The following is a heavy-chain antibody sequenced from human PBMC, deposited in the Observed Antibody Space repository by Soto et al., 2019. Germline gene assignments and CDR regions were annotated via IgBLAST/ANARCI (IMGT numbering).Heavy chain of an antibody. CDR1: GFTFSSYA. V-gene: IGHV3-23*01. CDR2: ISGSGGST. Sequence: GGSLRLSCAASGFTFSSYAMSWVRQAPGKGLEWVSAISGSGGSTYYADSVKGRFTISRDNSKNTLYLQMNSLRAEDTAVYYCAKGDNYGDYESVTSGSPYYYYMDVWGKGTTVTVSS. D-gene: IGHD4-17*01. J-gene: IGHJ6*03. CDR3: AKGDNYGDYESVTSGSPYYYYMDV.